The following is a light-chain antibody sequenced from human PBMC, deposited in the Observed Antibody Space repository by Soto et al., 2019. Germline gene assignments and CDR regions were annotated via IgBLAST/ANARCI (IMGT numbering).Light chain of an antibody. Sequence: IVLPQSHATLSLSPGASDTLSCQASQRISGYLAWYQQKPGQAPSLLIYTTSTRASGVPARFSGSGSGTEFTLTINSLQTEDFGLYYCQQYNTWPRTFGQGTKVEIK. CDR3: QQYNTWPRT. CDR2: TTS. CDR1: QRISGY. J-gene: IGKJ1*01. V-gene: IGKV3-15*01.